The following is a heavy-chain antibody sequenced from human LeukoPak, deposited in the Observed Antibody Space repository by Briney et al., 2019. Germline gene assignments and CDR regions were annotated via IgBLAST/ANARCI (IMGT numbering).Heavy chain of an antibody. V-gene: IGHV4-4*07. D-gene: IGHD2-15*01. Sequence: SETLSLTCTVSGGSISSYYWSLIRQPAGKGLEWIGRIYTSGSTNYNPSLKSRVTMSVDTSKNQFSLKLSSVTAADTAVYYCARDGGIATDNWFDPWGQGTLVTVSS. CDR3: ARDGGIATDNWFDP. J-gene: IGHJ5*02. CDR2: IYTSGST. CDR1: GGSISSYY.